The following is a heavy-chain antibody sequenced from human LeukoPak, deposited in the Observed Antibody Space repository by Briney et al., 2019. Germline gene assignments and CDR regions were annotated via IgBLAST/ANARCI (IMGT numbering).Heavy chain of an antibody. CDR3: ARDPMTTVVGEGGFDY. CDR1: GFTFSSYA. D-gene: IGHD4-23*01. J-gene: IGHJ4*02. V-gene: IGHV3-33*08. CDR2: IWYDGSNK. Sequence: GGSLRLSCAASGFTFSSYAMSWVRQAPGKGLEWVAVIWYDGSNKYYADSVKGRFTISRDNSKNTLYLQMNSLRAEDTAVYYCARDPMTTVVGEGGFDYWGQGTLVTVSS.